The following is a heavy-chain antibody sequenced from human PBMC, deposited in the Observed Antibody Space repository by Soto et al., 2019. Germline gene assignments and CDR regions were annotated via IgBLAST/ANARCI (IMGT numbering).Heavy chain of an antibody. V-gene: IGHV1-18*01. D-gene: IGHD3-16*01. CDR1: GYTFTSYG. CDR3: ARDEWVYDYVWGSYIGPNWFDP. CDR2: ISAYNGNT. Sequence: ASVKVSCKASGYTFTSYGISWVRQAPGQGLEWMGWISAYNGNTNYAQKLQGRVTMTTDTSTSTAYMELRSLRSDDTAVYYCARDEWVYDYVWGSYIGPNWFDPWGQGTLVTVSS. J-gene: IGHJ5*02.